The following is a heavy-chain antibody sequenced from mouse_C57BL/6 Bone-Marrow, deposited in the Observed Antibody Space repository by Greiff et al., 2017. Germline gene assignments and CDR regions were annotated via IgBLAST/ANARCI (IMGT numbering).Heavy chain of an antibody. D-gene: IGHD2-3*01. V-gene: IGHV1-22*01. CDR3: ARDGYYSYAMDY. J-gene: IGHJ4*01. Sequence: VQLQQSGPELVKPGASVKMSCKASGYTFTDCNMHWVKQSHGKSLEWIGYINPNNGGTSYNQKFKGKATLTVNKSSSTAYMELRSLTSEDSAVYYCARDGYYSYAMDYGGQGTSVTVSS. CDR1: GYTFTDCN. CDR2: INPNNGGT.